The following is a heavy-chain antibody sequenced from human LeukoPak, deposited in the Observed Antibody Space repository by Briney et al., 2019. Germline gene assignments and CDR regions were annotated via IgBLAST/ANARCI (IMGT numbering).Heavy chain of an antibody. Sequence: SVKASCKTSGGTFNNYAISWVRQAPGQGLVWMGRIIPILRIPDYAQNFQGRVTISADKSTSTAYMELSSLKSEDTAVYYCARSGGSSWYVSMYYWGQGTLVTVSS. D-gene: IGHD6-13*01. CDR3: ARSGGSSWYVSMYY. CDR2: IIPILRIP. V-gene: IGHV1-69*04. J-gene: IGHJ4*02. CDR1: GGTFNNYA.